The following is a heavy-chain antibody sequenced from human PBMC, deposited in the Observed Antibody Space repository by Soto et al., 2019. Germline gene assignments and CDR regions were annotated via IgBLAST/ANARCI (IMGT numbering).Heavy chain of an antibody. CDR2: VYVTGTT. V-gene: IGHV4-4*07. D-gene: IGHD6-19*01. CDR3: ARDGEYTSGWYSFDS. Sequence: PSETLSLTCTVSGASISDYYWSWIRQPAGQALEWIGRVYVTGTTYFNPSLKSRVTMSVDTSNNQVSLKLSSVTAADSATDYCARDGEYTSGWYSFDSWGPGTLVTVSS. CDR1: GASISDYY. J-gene: IGHJ5*01.